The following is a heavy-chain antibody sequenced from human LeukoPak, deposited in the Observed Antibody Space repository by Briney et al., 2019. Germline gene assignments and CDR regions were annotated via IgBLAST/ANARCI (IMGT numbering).Heavy chain of an antibody. J-gene: IGHJ6*03. CDR2: IYYSGST. Sequence: SETLSLTCAVSDGSISSYYRSWIRQPPGKGLEWVGYIYYSGSTNYNPSLKSRVTISVDTSKNQFSLKLSSVTAADTAVYYCARVDRDYYGSGSKIYYYYMDVWGKGTTVTISS. CDR3: ARVDRDYYGSGSKIYYYYMDV. V-gene: IGHV4-59*01. D-gene: IGHD3-10*01. CDR1: DGSISSYY.